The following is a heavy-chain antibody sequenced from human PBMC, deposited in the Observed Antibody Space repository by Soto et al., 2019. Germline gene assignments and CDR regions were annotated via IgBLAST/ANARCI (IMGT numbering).Heavy chain of an antibody. CDR1: GFTFSSYS. Sequence: GGSLRLSCAASGFTFSSYSMNWVRQAPGKGLEWVSSISSSSSYIYYADSVKGRFTISRDNAKNPLYLQMNSLRAEDTAVYYCARTRGPGYYYIWGSYRAGFDAFDIWGQGTMVTVSS. D-gene: IGHD3-16*02. J-gene: IGHJ3*02. CDR2: ISSSSSYI. CDR3: ARTRGPGYYYIWGSYRAGFDAFDI. V-gene: IGHV3-21*01.